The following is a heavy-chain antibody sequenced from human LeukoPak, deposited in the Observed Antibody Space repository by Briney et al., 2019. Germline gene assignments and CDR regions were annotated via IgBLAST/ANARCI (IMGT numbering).Heavy chain of an antibody. CDR3: ARDEVTSGGGLES. CDR2: IYSGGLT. CDR1: GFAVNTKF. J-gene: IGHJ4*02. V-gene: IGHV3-53*01. Sequence: GGFLRLSCAASGFAVNTKFMHWVRQAPGKGLEWISVIYSGGLTYYADSVEGRFTITRDNSKDTLYLLMNSLRDEDTAVYYCARDEVTSGGGLESWGQGTLVIVSS. D-gene: IGHD3-16*01.